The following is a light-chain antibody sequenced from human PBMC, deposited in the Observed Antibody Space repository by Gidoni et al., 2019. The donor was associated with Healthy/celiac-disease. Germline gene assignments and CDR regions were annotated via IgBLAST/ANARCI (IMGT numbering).Light chain of an antibody. Sequence: DIQMTQSPSSLSESVANRVTIPCRASQSISSYINWYQQKPGKAPKLLIYAASSLQCGVPSRFSGSGSGTDFTLTISSLQPEDFATYYCQQSYSTPRTFGQGTKLEIK. CDR1: QSISSY. J-gene: IGKJ2*01. V-gene: IGKV1-39*01. CDR3: QQSYSTPRT. CDR2: AAS.